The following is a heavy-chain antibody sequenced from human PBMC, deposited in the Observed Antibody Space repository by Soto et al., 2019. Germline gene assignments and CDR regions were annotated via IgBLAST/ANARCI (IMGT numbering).Heavy chain of an antibody. D-gene: IGHD3-10*01. J-gene: IGHJ6*03. CDR3: ARGRYYYGSGSYYNHRGYYYYMDV. V-gene: IGHV4-34*01. CDR1: GGSFSGYY. CDR2: INHSGST. Sequence: ESLSLTCAVYGGSFSGYYWSWIRQPPGKGLEWIGEINHSGSTNYNPSLKSRVTISVDTSKNQFSLKLSSVTAADTAVYYCARGRYYYGSGSYYNHRGYYYYMDVWGKGTTVTVSS.